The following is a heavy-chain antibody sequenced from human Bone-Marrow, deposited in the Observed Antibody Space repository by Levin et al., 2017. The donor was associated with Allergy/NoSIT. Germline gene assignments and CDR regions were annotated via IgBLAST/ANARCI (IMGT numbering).Heavy chain of an antibody. J-gene: IGHJ4*02. CDR3: ARDPEEWELPFDY. D-gene: IGHD1-26*01. CDR1: GFTFSRYW. V-gene: IGHV3-74*01. CDR2: INSDGRST. Sequence: HPGGSLRLSCAASGFTFSRYWMHWVRQAPGKGLVWVSSINSDGRSTSYADSVKGRFTISRDNAKNTLYLQMNSLRAEDTAVYFCARDPEEWELPFDYWGQGTLVTVSS.